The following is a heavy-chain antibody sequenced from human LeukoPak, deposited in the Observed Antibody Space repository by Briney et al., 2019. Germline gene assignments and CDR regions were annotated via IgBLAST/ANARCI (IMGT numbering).Heavy chain of an antibody. CDR2: IYHSGST. CDR3: ARDIIFGVLFTMD. CDR1: GYSISSGYY. Sequence: SETLSLTCTVSGYSISSGYYWGWIRQPPGKGLEWIGSIYHSGSTYYNPSLKSRVTISVDTSKNQFSLKLSSVTAADTAVYYCARDIIFGVLFTMDWGQGTLVTVSS. D-gene: IGHD3-10*01. V-gene: IGHV4-38-2*02. J-gene: IGHJ4*02.